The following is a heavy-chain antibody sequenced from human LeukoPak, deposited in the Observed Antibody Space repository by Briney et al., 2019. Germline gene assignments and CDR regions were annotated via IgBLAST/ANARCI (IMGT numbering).Heavy chain of an antibody. V-gene: IGHV4-59*08. D-gene: IGHD3-9*01. Sequence: SETLSLTCTVSGGSINTFYWSWIRQPPGKRLEWIGYIYYSGNTNYNPSLKSRVTISVDTSKNQFFLNLNSVTAADTAVYYCARHFGYYKIAPFDYWGQGALVTVSS. CDR1: GGSINTFY. J-gene: IGHJ4*02. CDR3: ARHFGYYKIAPFDY. CDR2: IYYSGNT.